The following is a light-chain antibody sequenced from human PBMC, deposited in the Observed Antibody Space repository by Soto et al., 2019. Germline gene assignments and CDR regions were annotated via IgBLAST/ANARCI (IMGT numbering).Light chain of an antibody. Sequence: QSALTQPASVSGSTRQSITISCTGTSSDVGGYNYVSWYQQHPGKAPKRMIYDVSNRPSGVSNRFSGSKSGNTASLTISGLQAEDEADYYCSSYTSSSTYVVFGGGTKLTVL. CDR1: SSDVGGYNY. V-gene: IGLV2-14*01. CDR3: SSYTSSSTYVV. J-gene: IGLJ2*01. CDR2: DVS.